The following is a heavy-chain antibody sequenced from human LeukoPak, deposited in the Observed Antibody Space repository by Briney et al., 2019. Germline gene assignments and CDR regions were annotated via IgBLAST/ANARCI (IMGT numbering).Heavy chain of an antibody. CDR1: GYTFTNSY. D-gene: IGHD1-7*01. J-gene: IGHJ6*03. V-gene: IGHV1-46*01. Sequence: ASVKVSCKASGYTFTNSYMHWVRQAPGQGLEWMGIINPSGGSTSYAQKFQGRVTMTRDMSTSTVYMELSSLRSEDTAVYYCARDQGSGNYEGYYYYYMDVWGKGTTVTVSS. CDR2: INPSGGST. CDR3: ARDQGSGNYEGYYYYYMDV.